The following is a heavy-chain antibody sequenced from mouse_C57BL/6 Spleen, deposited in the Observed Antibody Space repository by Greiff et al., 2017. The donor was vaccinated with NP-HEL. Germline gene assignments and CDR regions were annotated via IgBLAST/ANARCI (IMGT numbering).Heavy chain of an antibody. Sequence: QVTLKVSGPGILQSSQTLSLTCSFSGFSLSTSGMGVSWIRQPSGQGLVGMAHIYWGDDKRYNPSLKSRLTISKDTSRNQVFLKITRVDTADTATYYCARRASPLDYFDYWGQGTTLTVSS. CDR2: IYWGDDK. CDR3: ARRASPLDYFDY. CDR1: GFSLSTSGMG. J-gene: IGHJ2*01. V-gene: IGHV8-12*01.